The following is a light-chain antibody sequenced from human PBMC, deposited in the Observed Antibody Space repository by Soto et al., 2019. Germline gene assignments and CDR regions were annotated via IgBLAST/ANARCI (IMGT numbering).Light chain of an antibody. CDR2: RAS. Sequence: DIQMTQSPSSLYASVGDRVTITCRASQAIASFLNWLQLKPGKAPKVLIYRASTLQSWVPSSISGSGSGTGCTLTFSTLQPEDSALYFCQQVYSPLRTCGGGTRVEIK. CDR1: QAIASF. V-gene: IGKV1-39*01. J-gene: IGKJ4*01. CDR3: QQVYSPLRT.